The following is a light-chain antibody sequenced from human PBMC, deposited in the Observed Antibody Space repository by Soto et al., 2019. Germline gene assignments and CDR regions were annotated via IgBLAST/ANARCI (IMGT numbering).Light chain of an antibody. V-gene: IGKV3-15*01. CDR2: GAY. CDR3: QQYNDWPGT. Sequence: ETVITQSPATLSVSPGERATRSCRASQSVSSNLAWYQQKPGQAPRLLIYGAYTRATGITARFSGSGSGTEFTLTISSLQSEDFAVYYCQQYNDWPGTFGQGTQVDIK. J-gene: IGKJ1*01. CDR1: QSVSSN.